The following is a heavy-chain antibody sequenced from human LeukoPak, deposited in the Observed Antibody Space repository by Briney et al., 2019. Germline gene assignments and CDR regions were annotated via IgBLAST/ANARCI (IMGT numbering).Heavy chain of an antibody. J-gene: IGHJ3*02. V-gene: IGHV3-30*04. D-gene: IGHD1-26*01. CDR3: ARSGGAQDAFDI. CDR1: GFTFSSYA. CDR2: ISYDGSNK. Sequence: GGSLRLSCAASGFTFSSYAMHWVRQAPGKGLEWVAVISYDGSNKYYADSVKGRFTISRDNSKNTLYLQMNSLRAEDTAVYYCARSGGAQDAFDIWGQGTMATVSS.